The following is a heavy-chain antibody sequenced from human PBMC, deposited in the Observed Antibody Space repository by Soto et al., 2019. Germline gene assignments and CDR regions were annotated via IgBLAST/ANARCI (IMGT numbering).Heavy chain of an antibody. CDR1: GYTLRELA. D-gene: IGHD2-2*01. J-gene: IGHJ4*02. CDR2: FDPEDGET. CDR3: AGGYCTRTSCHDYDN. V-gene: IGHV1-24*01. Sequence: ASVKVSCKVSGYTLRELAIQWVRQSPGKGLEWMGGFDPEDGETFYAQKFQGRVTMTEDKSTDTAYMELRSLRSEDTAVYYCAGGYCTRTSCHDYDNWGQGTLVTVSS.